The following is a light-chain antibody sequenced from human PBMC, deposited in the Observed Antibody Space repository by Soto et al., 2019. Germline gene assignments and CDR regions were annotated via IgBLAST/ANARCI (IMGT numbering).Light chain of an antibody. CDR2: GNS. V-gene: IGLV1-40*01. CDR1: SSNIGAHYD. Sequence: QSVLTQPPSVSGAPGQRVTISCTGSSSNIGAHYDVHWYQQLPGTAPKLLIYGNSNRPSGVPDRFSGSKSGTSASLAITGLQAEDEADYYCNSYDNSLSVYVFGTGTKLTVL. J-gene: IGLJ1*01. CDR3: NSYDNSLSVYV.